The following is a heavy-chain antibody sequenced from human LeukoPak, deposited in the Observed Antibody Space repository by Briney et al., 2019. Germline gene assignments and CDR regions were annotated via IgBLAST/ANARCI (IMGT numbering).Heavy chain of an antibody. CDR3: ARHIPRGNNYFDC. V-gene: IGHV3-30*03. D-gene: IGHD1/OR15-1a*01. Sequence: GGSLRLSCAASGFTFSSYGVHWVRQAPGKGLEWVAVISYDGSNKYYADSVKGRFTVSRDNAKNSLSLQMNSLGAEDTAVYYCARHIPRGNNYFDCWGQGTLVTVSS. CDR1: GFTFSSYG. J-gene: IGHJ4*02. CDR2: ISYDGSNK.